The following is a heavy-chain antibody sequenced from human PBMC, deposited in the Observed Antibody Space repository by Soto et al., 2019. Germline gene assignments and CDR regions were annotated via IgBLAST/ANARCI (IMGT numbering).Heavy chain of an antibody. D-gene: IGHD6-19*01. CDR2: NVVGSVNT. CDR1: GFTFTSSA. CDR3: AADYGGSSGSRFDY. V-gene: IGHV1-58*01. J-gene: IGHJ4*02. Sequence: GASVKVSCKASGFTFTSSAVQWVRQARGQRLEWKGWNVVGSVNTNYAQKFQERVTITRDMSKSTAYMELSSLRSEDTAVYYCAADYGGSSGSRFDYWGQGTLVTVSS.